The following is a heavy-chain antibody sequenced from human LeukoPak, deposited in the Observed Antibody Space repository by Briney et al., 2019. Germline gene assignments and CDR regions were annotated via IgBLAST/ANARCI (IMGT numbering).Heavy chain of an antibody. CDR3: AKTGSSWFLDY. J-gene: IGHJ4*02. D-gene: IGHD6-13*01. CDR1: GFTFSTYT. V-gene: IGHV3-30*01. Sequence: PGGSLRLSWAASGFTFSTYTMHWVRQAPGEGLEWVATTSYDGLNKFYADSVKDRFTISRDNSKSTLYLQMNSLRADDTAVYYCAKTGSSWFLDYWGQGTLVTVSS. CDR2: TSYDGLNK.